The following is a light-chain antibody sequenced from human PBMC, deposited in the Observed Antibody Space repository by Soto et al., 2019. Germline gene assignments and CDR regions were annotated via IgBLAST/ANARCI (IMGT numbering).Light chain of an antibody. CDR3: QQRSNWPPIT. J-gene: IGKJ5*01. Sequence: EIVLTQSPATLSFSPGERATLSCRASQSVSSYLAWYHQKPGQAPSLLIYDASNRATGIPARFSGSGSGTDFTLTISSLEPEDFVVYYCQQRSNWPPITFGQGTLLEIK. CDR2: DAS. V-gene: IGKV3-11*01. CDR1: QSVSSY.